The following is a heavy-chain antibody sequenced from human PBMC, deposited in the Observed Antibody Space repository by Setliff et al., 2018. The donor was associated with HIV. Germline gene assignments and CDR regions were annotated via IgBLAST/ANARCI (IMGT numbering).Heavy chain of an antibody. Sequence: GGSLRLSCAASGFTFNYHAMTWVRQAPGKGLEWVSGISGSGGSTYYADSVKGRFTISRDNSKNTLYLQMNSLRAEDTAVYYCARGALGYCSGGSCSLSYWGQGALVTVSS. V-gene: IGHV3-23*01. CDR2: ISGSGGST. CDR1: GFTFNYHA. CDR3: ARGALGYCSGGSCSLSY. J-gene: IGHJ4*02. D-gene: IGHD2-15*01.